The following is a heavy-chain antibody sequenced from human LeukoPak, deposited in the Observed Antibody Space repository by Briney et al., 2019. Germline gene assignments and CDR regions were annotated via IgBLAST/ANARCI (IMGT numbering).Heavy chain of an antibody. Sequence: ASVKVSCKASGYTFTSYYMHWVRQAPGQGLEWMGIINPSGGSTSYAQKFQGRVTMTRDTSTSTVYMELSSLRSEDTAVYYCARDLGIAVAGTVVVYLRYNFDYWGQGTLVTVSS. J-gene: IGHJ4*02. D-gene: IGHD6-19*01. CDR3: ARDLGIAVAGTVVVYLRYNFDY. CDR2: INPSGGST. CDR1: GYTFTSYY. V-gene: IGHV1-46*01.